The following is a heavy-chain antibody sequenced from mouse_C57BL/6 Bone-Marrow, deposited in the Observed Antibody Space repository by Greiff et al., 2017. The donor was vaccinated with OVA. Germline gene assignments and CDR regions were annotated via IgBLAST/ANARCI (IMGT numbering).Heavy chain of an antibody. J-gene: IGHJ3*01. CDR3: ATYPRFAY. V-gene: IGHV1-26*01. D-gene: IGHD2-10*01. Sequence: EVQLQQSGPELVKPGASVKISCKASGYTFTDYYMNWVKQSHGKSLEWIGDINPNNGGTSYNQKFKGKATLTVDKSSSTAYMELRSLTSEDSAVYYCATYPRFAYWGQGTLVTVSA. CDR1: GYTFTDYY. CDR2: INPNNGGT.